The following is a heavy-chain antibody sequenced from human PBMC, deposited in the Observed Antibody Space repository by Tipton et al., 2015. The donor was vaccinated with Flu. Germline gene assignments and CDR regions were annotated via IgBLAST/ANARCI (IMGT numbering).Heavy chain of an antibody. CDR2: VHRQGTT. V-gene: IGHV4-38-2*01. J-gene: IGHJ5*01. CDR3: ARRDYSNYVSEPKNWFDS. CDR1: GDSIASDYY. D-gene: IGHD4-11*01. Sequence: TLSLTCSVSGDSIASDYYWAWVRQPPGKGLEWIGNVHRQGTTYYSPSLRSRVAIEVDRSKNQFSLRLNSVTAADTAVYFCARRDYSNYVSEPKNWFDSWGQGALVTVSS.